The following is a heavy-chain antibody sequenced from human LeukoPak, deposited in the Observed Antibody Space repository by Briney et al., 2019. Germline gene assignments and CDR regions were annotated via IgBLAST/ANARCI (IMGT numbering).Heavy chain of an antibody. Sequence: SETLSLTCTVSGYSISSGYYWGWIRQPPGKGQEWIGSIYHSGSTYYNPSLKSRVTISVDTSKNQFSLKLSSVTAADTAVYYCASEVTVTTAFAQYNWFDPWGQGTLVTVSS. CDR1: GYSISSGYY. J-gene: IGHJ5*02. CDR3: ASEVTVTTAFAQYNWFDP. CDR2: IYHSGST. D-gene: IGHD4-11*01. V-gene: IGHV4-38-2*02.